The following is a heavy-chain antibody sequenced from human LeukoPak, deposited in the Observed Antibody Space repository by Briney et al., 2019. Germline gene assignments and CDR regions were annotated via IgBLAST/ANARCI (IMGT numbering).Heavy chain of an antibody. CDR2: IYYSGST. V-gene: IGHV4-59*01. J-gene: IGHJ3*02. Sequence: SETLSLTCTVSGGSISSYYWSWIRQPPGKGLEWIGYIYYSGSTNYNPSLKSRVTISVDTSKNQFSLKLSSVTAADTAVYYCARGIAAAGREAFDIWGQGTMVTVSS. CDR3: ARGIAAAGREAFDI. D-gene: IGHD6-13*01. CDR1: GGSISSYY.